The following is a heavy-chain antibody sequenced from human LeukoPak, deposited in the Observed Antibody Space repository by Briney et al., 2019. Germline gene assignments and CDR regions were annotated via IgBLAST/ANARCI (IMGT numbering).Heavy chain of an antibody. CDR3: ARTRGSYFDY. CDR1: GGSISSGGYY. Sequence: SETLSLTCTVSGGSISSGGYYWSRIRQPPGKGLEWIGYIYHSGSTYYNPSLKSRVTISVDRSKNQFSLKLSSVTAADTAVYYCARTRGSYFDYWGQGTLVTVSS. D-gene: IGHD1-26*01. V-gene: IGHV4-30-2*01. J-gene: IGHJ4*02. CDR2: IYHSGST.